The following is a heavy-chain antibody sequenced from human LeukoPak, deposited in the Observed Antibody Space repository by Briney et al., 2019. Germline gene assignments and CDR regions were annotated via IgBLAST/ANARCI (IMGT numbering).Heavy chain of an antibody. CDR3: ARVPTERYYYDSSGYYNYYYYMDV. V-gene: IGHV1-18*01. Sequence: ASVKVSCKASGYTFTSYGISWVRQAPGRGLEWMGWISAYNGNTNYAQKLQGRVTMTTDTSMSTAYMELRSLRSDDTAVYYCARVPTERYYYDSSGYYNYYYYMDVWGKGTTVTVSS. CDR1: GYTFTSYG. D-gene: IGHD3-22*01. J-gene: IGHJ6*03. CDR2: ISAYNGNT.